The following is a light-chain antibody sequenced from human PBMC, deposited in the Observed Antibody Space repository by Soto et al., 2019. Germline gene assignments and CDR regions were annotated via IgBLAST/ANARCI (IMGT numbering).Light chain of an antibody. Sequence: EIVMTQSPATLSVSPGERATLSCRASQSVSSNLAWYQQKPGRAPRLLIYGASTRATGIPDRFSGGGSGTDFTLTISRLEPEDFAVYYCQQFSSYPLTFGGGTKVEIK. J-gene: IGKJ4*01. V-gene: IGKV3D-15*01. CDR3: QQFSSYPLT. CDR2: GAS. CDR1: QSVSSN.